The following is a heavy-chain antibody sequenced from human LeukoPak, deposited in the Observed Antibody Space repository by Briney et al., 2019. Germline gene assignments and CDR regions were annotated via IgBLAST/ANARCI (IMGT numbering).Heavy chain of an antibody. CDR2: ISSSSSYI. CDR1: GFTFSSYS. J-gene: IGHJ4*02. CDR3: ATDGVRDIVVVPAAMTSIDDY. D-gene: IGHD2-2*01. V-gene: IGHV3-21*01. Sequence: PGGSLRLSCAASGFTFSSYSMNWVRQAPGKGLEWVSSISSSSSYIYYADSVKGRFTISRDNAKNSLYLQMNSLRAEDTAVYYCATDGVRDIVVVPAAMTSIDDYWGQGTLVTVSS.